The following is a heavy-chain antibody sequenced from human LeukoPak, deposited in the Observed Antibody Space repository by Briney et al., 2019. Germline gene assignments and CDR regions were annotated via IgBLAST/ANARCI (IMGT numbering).Heavy chain of an antibody. CDR1: GYTFTGYY. V-gene: IGHV1-2*02. J-gene: IGHJ6*03. Sequence: ASVKVSCKASGYTFTGYYILWVRQAPGQGLEWMGWINPKSGATNYAQTFQGRVTMTRDTSISTAYMELNRLTSDDTAVYFCARAYYYGSGRLSYYYYMDVWGKGTTVTVSS. CDR3: ARAYYYGSGRLSYYYYMDV. CDR2: INPKSGAT. D-gene: IGHD3-10*01.